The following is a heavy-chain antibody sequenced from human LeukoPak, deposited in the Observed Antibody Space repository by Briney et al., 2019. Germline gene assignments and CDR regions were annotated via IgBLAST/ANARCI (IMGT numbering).Heavy chain of an antibody. D-gene: IGHD2/OR15-2a*01. Sequence: SETLSLTCTVSGGSISSYYWSWIRQPPGKGLEWIGYIYYSESTNYNPSLKSRVTISVDTSKNQFSLKLSSVTAADTAVYYCAREIYGSFQNWFDPWGQGTLVTVSS. V-gene: IGHV4-59*01. CDR2: IYYSEST. CDR3: AREIYGSFQNWFDP. CDR1: GGSISSYY. J-gene: IGHJ5*02.